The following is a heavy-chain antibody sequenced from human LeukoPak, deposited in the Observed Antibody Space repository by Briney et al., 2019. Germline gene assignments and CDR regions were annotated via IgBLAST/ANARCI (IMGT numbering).Heavy chain of an antibody. V-gene: IGHV3-30*18. Sequence: GGSLRLSCAVSGFAFSTYGMHWVRQAPGKGLEWVAVISYDGSNKYYADSVKGRFTISRDNSKNTLYLQMNSLRAEDTAVYYCANNLGTTGYWGQGTLVTVSS. CDR2: ISYDGSNK. D-gene: IGHD1-1*01. CDR3: ANNLGTTGY. CDR1: GFAFSTYG. J-gene: IGHJ4*02.